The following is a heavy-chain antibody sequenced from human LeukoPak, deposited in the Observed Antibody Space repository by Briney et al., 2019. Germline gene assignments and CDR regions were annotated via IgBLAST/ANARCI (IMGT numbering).Heavy chain of an antibody. V-gene: IGHV3-30-3*01. CDR2: ISYDGSNK. D-gene: IGHD6-6*01. Sequence: GGSLRLSCAASGFTFSSYAMHWVRQAPGKGLEWVAVISYDGSNKYYADSVKGRFTISRDNSKNSLYLQMNSLRAEDTAVYYCARHPSRGIAARPFDYWGQGTLVTVSS. J-gene: IGHJ4*02. CDR3: ARHPSRGIAARPFDY. CDR1: GFTFSSYA.